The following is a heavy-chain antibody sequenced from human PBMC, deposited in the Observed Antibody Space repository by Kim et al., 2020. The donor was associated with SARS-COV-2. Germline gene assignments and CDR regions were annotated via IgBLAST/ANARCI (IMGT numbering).Heavy chain of an antibody. CDR3: ARHEDLDYYGVDV. CDR2: ITYSGTT. CDR1: GASIRATTHY. Sequence: SETLSLTCTVSGASIRATTHYWGWIRRPTGRGLEWIGSITYSGTTYYNPSLESRVTISVDTSKNQFSLKVNSVTAADTAMYYCARHEDLDYYGVDVWGQGTPFTVSS. V-gene: IGHV4-39*01. J-gene: IGHJ6*01. D-gene: IGHD2-15*01.